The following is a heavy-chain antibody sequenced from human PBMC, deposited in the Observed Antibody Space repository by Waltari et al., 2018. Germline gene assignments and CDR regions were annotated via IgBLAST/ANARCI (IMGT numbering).Heavy chain of an antibody. Sequence: QVQLQQWGAGLLKPSETLSLTCAVYGGSFSGYYWSWIRQPPGKGLEWIGEINHSGSTNYNPSLKSRVTISVDTSKNQFSLKLSSVTAADTAVYYCARGLPGYYFDYWGQGTLVTVSS. CDR3: ARGLPGYYFDY. J-gene: IGHJ4*02. CDR2: INHSGST. V-gene: IGHV4-34*01. D-gene: IGHD1-26*01. CDR1: GGSFSGYY.